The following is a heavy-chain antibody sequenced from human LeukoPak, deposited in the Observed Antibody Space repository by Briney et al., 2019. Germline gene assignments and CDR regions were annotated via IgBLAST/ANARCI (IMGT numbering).Heavy chain of an antibody. D-gene: IGHD1-1*01. CDR2: INPNSGDT. J-gene: IGHJ4*02. CDR3: AKEVTTRTYYCDY. Sequence: ASVKVSCRASGYTFTGYYMHWVRQAPGQGLVWMGWINPNSGDTNYAQKFQGRVTMTRDTSISTAYMELSRLRSDDTAVYYCAKEVTTRTYYCDYWGQGTLVTVSS. V-gene: IGHV1-2*02. CDR1: GYTFTGYY.